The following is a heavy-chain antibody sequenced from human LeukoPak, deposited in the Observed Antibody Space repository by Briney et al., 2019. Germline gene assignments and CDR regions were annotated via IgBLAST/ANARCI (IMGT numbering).Heavy chain of an antibody. D-gene: IGHD3-3*01. V-gene: IGHV4-34*01. CDR1: GGSFSGYY. Sequence: SETLSLTCAVYGGSFSGYYWSWIRQPLGKGLEWIGEINHSGSTNYNPSLKSRVTISVDTSKNQFSLKLSSVTAADTAVYYCASGFNDFWSLDYWGQGTLVTVSS. CDR3: ASGFNDFWSLDY. J-gene: IGHJ4*02. CDR2: INHSGST.